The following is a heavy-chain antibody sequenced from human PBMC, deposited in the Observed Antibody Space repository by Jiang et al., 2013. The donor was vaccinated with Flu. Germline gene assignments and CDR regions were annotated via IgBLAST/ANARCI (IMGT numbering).Heavy chain of an antibody. CDR3: ARQYYDSSGYYFSGYYFDY. CDR2: IYYSGST. D-gene: IGHD3-22*01. V-gene: IGHV4-59*08. Sequence: LVESGPGLVKPSETLSLTCTVSGGSISSYYWSWIRQPPGKGLEWIGYIYYSGSTNYNPSLKSRVTISVDTSKNQFSLKLSSVTAADTAVYYCARQYYDSSGYYFSGYYFDYWGQGTLVTVSS. CDR1: GGSISSYY. J-gene: IGHJ4*02.